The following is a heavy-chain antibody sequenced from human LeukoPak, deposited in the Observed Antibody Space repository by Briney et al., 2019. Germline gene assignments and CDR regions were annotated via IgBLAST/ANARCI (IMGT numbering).Heavy chain of an antibody. V-gene: IGHV3-7*03. CDR3: AKGSHGEKYC. CDR2: IKQDGEEN. D-gene: IGHD3-10*01. Sequence: GGSLRLSCAASGFTFSRFWMSWVRQAPGKGLEWVANIKQDGEENFYVDSVKGRFTISRDNSKNTLYLQMNSLRAEDTAVYYCAKGSHGEKYCWGQGTLVTVSS. J-gene: IGHJ4*02. CDR1: GFTFSRFW.